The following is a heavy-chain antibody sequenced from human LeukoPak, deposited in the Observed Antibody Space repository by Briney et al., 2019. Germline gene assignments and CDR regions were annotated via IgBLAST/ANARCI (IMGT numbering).Heavy chain of an antibody. Sequence: SETLSLTCTVSGGSISSSSYYWGWIRQPPGKGLEWIGSVYYSGSTYYNPSLKGRVTISVDTSKNQFSLKLSSVTAADTAVYYCARLSGSGSYLYYFDYWGQGTLVTVSS. CDR3: ARLSGSGSYLYYFDY. J-gene: IGHJ4*02. CDR1: GGSISSSSYY. V-gene: IGHV4-39*01. CDR2: VYYSGST. D-gene: IGHD3-10*01.